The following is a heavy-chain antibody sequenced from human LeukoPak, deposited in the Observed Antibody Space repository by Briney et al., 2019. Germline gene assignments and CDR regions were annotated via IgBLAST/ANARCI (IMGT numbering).Heavy chain of an antibody. V-gene: IGHV1-24*01. J-gene: IGHJ4*02. CDR3: ATYSGYAAY. Sequence: ASVKVSCKVSGYALTELAIHWVRQAPGKGLEWMGGFDPEDVETIYAQKFQGRVTMTEDTYTDTAYMELSSLRSEDTAVYYCATYSGYAAYWGQGTLVSVSS. CDR2: FDPEDVET. D-gene: IGHD5-12*01. CDR1: GYALTELA.